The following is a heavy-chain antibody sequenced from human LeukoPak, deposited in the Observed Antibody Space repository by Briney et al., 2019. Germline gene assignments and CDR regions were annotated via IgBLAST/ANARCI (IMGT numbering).Heavy chain of an antibody. CDR1: GDSISRSNYY. D-gene: IGHD3-3*02. Sequence: SETLSLTCSVSGDSISRSNYYWGWIRQPPGKGLEWIGNIYYSGSTYYNPSLKSRVTISVDTSKNQFSLKLSPVTAADTAMYYCATALSHPNYFDYWGQGTLVTVPS. V-gene: IGHV4-39*07. J-gene: IGHJ4*02. CDR2: IYYSGST. CDR3: ATALSHPNYFDY.